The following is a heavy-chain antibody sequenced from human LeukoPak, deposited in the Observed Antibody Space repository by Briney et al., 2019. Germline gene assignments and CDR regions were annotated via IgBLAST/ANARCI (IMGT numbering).Heavy chain of an antibody. CDR3: ARDRDSSGRYYFDY. Sequence: ASVKVSCKASGYIFINYYIHWVRQAPGQGLEWMGLINPNGAYTTNAQKFQGRVTVTRDTSTSTVYMELSSLRSDDTAVYYCARDRDSSGRYYFDYWGQGSLVTVSS. D-gene: IGHD3-22*01. J-gene: IGHJ4*02. CDR2: INPNGAYT. CDR1: GYIFINYY. V-gene: IGHV1-46*01.